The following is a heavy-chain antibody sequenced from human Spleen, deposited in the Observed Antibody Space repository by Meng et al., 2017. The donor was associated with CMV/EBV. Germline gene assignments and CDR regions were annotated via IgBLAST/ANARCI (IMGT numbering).Heavy chain of an antibody. D-gene: IGHD6-6*01. V-gene: IGHV4-34*01. CDR3: ARGPMQTARLYYYYYGMDV. CDR2: INHSGST. J-gene: IGHJ6*02. CDR1: GGSFSGYY. Sequence: GSLRLSCAVYGGSFSGYYWSWIRQPPGKGLEWIGEINHSGSTNYNPSLKSRVTISVDTSKNQFSLKLSPVTAADTAVYYCARGPMQTARLYYYYYGMDVWGQGTTVTVSS.